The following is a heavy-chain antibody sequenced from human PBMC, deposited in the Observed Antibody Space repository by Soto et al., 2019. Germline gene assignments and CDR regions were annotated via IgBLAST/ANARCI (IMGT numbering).Heavy chain of an antibody. Sequence: QVQLVQSGAEVKKPGSSVKVSCKASGGTFSSYAISWVRQAPGQGLEWMGGIIPIFGTANYAQKFQGRVTITADESTSTAYMELSSLRSEDTAVYYCARIIYYDILTADAFDIWGQGTMVTVSS. CDR1: GGTFSSYA. CDR2: IIPIFGTA. D-gene: IGHD3-9*01. V-gene: IGHV1-69*01. CDR3: ARIIYYDILTADAFDI. J-gene: IGHJ3*02.